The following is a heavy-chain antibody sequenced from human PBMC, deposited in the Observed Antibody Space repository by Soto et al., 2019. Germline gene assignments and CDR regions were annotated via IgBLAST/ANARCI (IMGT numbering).Heavy chain of an antibody. D-gene: IGHD2-15*01. V-gene: IGHV1-3*01. J-gene: IGHJ4*02. CDR3: ARDVGYCSGGSCYSFDY. CDR2: INAGNGNT. CDR1: GYTFTRYA. Sequence: QVQLVQSGAEVKKPGASVKVSCKASGYTFTRYAMHWVRQAPGQRLEWMGWINAGNGNTKYSQKFQGRVTITRDTSASTAYMELSSLRSEDTAVYYCARDVGYCSGGSCYSFDYWGQGTLVTVSS.